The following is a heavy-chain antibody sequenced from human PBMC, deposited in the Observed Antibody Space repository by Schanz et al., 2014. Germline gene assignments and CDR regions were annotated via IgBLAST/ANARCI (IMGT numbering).Heavy chain of an antibody. Sequence: EVQLVESGGGLVKPGGSLRLSCAASGFTFSSYGMNWVRQAPGKGLEWVASINQDGYDKHYVDSVEGRFTISRDNAKKSLYLQMNTLRAEDTAIYYCARVEGSSGSASSYRALNVWGQGTMVTVSS. D-gene: IGHD3-10*01. V-gene: IGHV3-7*01. CDR1: GFTFSSYG. CDR3: ARVEGSSGSASSYRALNV. CDR2: INQDGYDK. J-gene: IGHJ3*01.